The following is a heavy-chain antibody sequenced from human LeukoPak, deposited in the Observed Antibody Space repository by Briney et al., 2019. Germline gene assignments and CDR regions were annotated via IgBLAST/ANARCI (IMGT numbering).Heavy chain of an antibody. Sequence: ASVKVSCKASGYTFTGYYMHWVRQAPGQGLEWMGWINPNSGGTNYAQKFQGRVTMTRDTSISTAYMALSRLRSDDTAVYYCARRGVYYDSSGYYYCFDYWGQGTLVTVSS. CDR3: ARRGVYYDSSGYYYCFDY. D-gene: IGHD3-22*01. V-gene: IGHV1-2*02. J-gene: IGHJ4*02. CDR2: INPNSGGT. CDR1: GYTFTGYY.